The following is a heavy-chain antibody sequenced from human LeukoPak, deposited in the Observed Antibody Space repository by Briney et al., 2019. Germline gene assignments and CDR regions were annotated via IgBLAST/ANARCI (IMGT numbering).Heavy chain of an antibody. J-gene: IGHJ4*02. CDR1: GFTFSSYA. Sequence: GGTLRLSCAASGFTFSSYAMSWVRQAPGKGLEWVSAISGSGGSTYYADSVKGRFTISRDNSKNTLYLQMNSLRAEDTAVYYCAKVLSRLVGVNYWGQGTLVTVSS. V-gene: IGHV3-23*01. D-gene: IGHD3-10*01. CDR3: AKVLSRLVGVNY. CDR2: ISGSGGST.